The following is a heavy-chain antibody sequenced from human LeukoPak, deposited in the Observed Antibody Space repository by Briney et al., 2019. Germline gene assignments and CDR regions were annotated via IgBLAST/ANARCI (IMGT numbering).Heavy chain of an antibody. CDR3: AKDPFSGYSSRWDRLG. V-gene: IGHV3-23*01. D-gene: IGHD6-19*01. CDR1: GFTFSSYA. CDR2: ISGRGGRT. J-gene: IGHJ4*02. Sequence: GGSLRLSCAASGFTFSSYAMSWVRQAPGEGLEWVSSISGRGGRTFYADSVKGRFTLSRHNSENTLYLQMNSLRAEDTAVYYCAKDPFSGYSSRWDRLGWGQGTLVTVSS.